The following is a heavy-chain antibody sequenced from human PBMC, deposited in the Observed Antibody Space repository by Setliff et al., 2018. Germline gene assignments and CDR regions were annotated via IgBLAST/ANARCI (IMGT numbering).Heavy chain of an antibody. CDR2: FNRTRKI. D-gene: IGHD2-21*02. Sequence: SQTLSLTCEVSGGSFSDYYWSWIRQSPGKGLEWLGDFNRTRKIDYSPSLKSRLTISVDTSKKQFSLHLNSVTAADTAMYYCAGGGRYCGGDCYQDDAFDIWCQGTMVTVSS. CDR1: GGSFSDYY. CDR3: AGGGRYCGGDCYQDDAFDI. V-gene: IGHV4-34*01. J-gene: IGHJ3*02.